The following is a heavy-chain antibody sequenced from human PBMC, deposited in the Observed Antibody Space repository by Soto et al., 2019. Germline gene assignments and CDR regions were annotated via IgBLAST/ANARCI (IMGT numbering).Heavy chain of an antibody. Sequence: VALVKVSCKASGGTFSSYAISWVRQAPGQGLEWMGGIIPIFGTANYAQKFQGRVTITADESTSTAYMELSSPRSEDTAVYYCARVARRDAFDIWGQGTMVTVSS. V-gene: IGHV1-69*13. CDR1: GGTFSSYA. J-gene: IGHJ3*02. CDR3: ARVARRDAFDI. CDR2: IIPIFGTA.